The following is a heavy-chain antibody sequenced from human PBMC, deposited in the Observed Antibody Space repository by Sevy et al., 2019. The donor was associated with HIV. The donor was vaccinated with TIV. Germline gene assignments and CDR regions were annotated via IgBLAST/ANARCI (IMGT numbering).Heavy chain of an antibody. CDR3: AKAGCTNGVCYVAAEYLQH. CDR2: ISDSGGST. Sequence: GGSLRLSCAASGFTFSSYAMSWVRQAPGKGLEWVSAISDSGGSTYYADSVKGRFTISRDNSKNTLYLQMNSLRAEDTAVYYCAKAGCTNGVCYVAAEYLQHWGQGTLVTVSS. D-gene: IGHD2-8*01. CDR1: GFTFSSYA. V-gene: IGHV3-23*01. J-gene: IGHJ1*01.